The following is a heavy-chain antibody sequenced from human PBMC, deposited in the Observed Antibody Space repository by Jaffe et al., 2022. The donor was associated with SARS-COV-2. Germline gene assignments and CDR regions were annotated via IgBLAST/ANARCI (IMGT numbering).Heavy chain of an antibody. CDR1: GGSISSRGHY. J-gene: IGHJ5*02. CDR3: ARTYSTSSSWFDP. V-gene: IGHV4-39*01. D-gene: IGHD6-6*01. CDR2: IYYSGST. Sequence: QLQLQESGPGLVKPSETLSLTCTVSGGSISSRGHYWAWIRQPPGKGLEWIGTIYYSGSTHYNPSLKSRVTISVDTSKNQFSLKLSSVTAADTAVYNCARTYSTSSSWFDPWGQGTLVTVSS.